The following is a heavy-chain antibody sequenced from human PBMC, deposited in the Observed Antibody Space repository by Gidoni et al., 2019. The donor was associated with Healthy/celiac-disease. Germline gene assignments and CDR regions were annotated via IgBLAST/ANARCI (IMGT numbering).Heavy chain of an antibody. D-gene: IGHD2-2*01. Sequence: QVQLVESGGGVVQPGRSLRLSWAASGFTFSRYAMHWVRQAPGKGLEWVAVISYDGSNKYYADSVKGRFTISRDNSKNTLYLQMNSLRAEDTAVYYCARDPSLCSSTSCYYYYGMDVWGQGTTVTVSS. CDR3: ARDPSLCSSTSCYYYYGMDV. V-gene: IGHV3-30-3*01. J-gene: IGHJ6*02. CDR1: GFTFSRYA. CDR2: ISYDGSNK.